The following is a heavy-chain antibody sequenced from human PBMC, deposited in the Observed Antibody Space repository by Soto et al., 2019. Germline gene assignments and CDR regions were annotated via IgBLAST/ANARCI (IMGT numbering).Heavy chain of an antibody. J-gene: IGHJ4*02. Sequence: QVQLVQSGAEVKKPGSSVKVSCKASGGTFSSYAISWVRQAPGKGLEWMGGIIPIFGTANYAQKSQGRVTITADESTSTAYMELSSLRSEDTAVYYCARDSYDQGGREFDYWGQGTLVTVSS. CDR2: IIPIFGTA. CDR3: ARDSYDQGGREFDY. V-gene: IGHV1-69*01. D-gene: IGHD3-16*01. CDR1: GGTFSSYA.